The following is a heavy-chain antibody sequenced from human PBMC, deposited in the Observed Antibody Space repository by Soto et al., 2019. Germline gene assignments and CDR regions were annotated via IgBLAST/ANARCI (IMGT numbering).Heavy chain of an antibody. CDR1: GFTVSSNY. CDR2: IYSGGST. J-gene: IGHJ6*02. Sequence: PGGSLRLSCAASGFTVSSNYMSWVRQAPGKGLEWVSVIYSGGSTYYADSVKGRFTISRDNSKNTLYLQMNSLRAEDTAVYYCARDLPIFDYYYGMDVWGQGTTVTVSS. D-gene: IGHD3-3*01. CDR3: ARDLPIFDYYYGMDV. V-gene: IGHV3-53*01.